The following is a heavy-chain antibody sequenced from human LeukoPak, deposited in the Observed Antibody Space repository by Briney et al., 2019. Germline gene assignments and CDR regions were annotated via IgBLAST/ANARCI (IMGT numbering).Heavy chain of an antibody. CDR3: AGCSSTSCEDHAFDI. D-gene: IGHD2-2*01. CDR1: GGTFSSYA. CDR2: IIPIFGTA. V-gene: IGHV1-69*01. J-gene: IGHJ3*02. Sequence: ALVKVSCKASGGTFSSYAISWVRQAPGQGLEWMGGIIPIFGTANYAQKFQGRVTITADESTSTAYMELSSLRSEDTAVYYCAGCSSTSCEDHAFDIWGQGTMVTVSS.